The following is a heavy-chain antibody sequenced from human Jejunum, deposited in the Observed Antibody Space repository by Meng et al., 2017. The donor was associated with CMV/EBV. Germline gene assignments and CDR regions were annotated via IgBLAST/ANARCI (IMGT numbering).Heavy chain of an antibody. J-gene: IGHJ4*02. CDR3: AREQMGAWSGYFDY. CDR2: LYTGGSA. CDR1: GLRVSDHD. Sequence: SGLRVSDHDLVWVRQVAGKGLQWVSTLYTGGSAHYAPSVEGRFTISKENSNNMVYLQMNSLGAEDTAVYYCAREQMGAWSGYFDYWGQGVLVTVSS. V-gene: IGHV3-53*01. D-gene: IGHD3-3*01.